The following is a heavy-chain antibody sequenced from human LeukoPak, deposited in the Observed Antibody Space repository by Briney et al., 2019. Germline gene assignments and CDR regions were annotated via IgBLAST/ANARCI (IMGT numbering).Heavy chain of an antibody. D-gene: IGHD3-22*01. J-gene: IGHJ4*02. CDR2: ISGNGGST. Sequence: GGSLRLSCSASGFTFSNYPMHWVRQAPGKGLEYVSAISGNGGSTYYADSVKGRFTISRDNSKNTLFLQMSSLRAEDTAVYYCMKDVNSSPRYYFDYWGQGSLVTVSS. CDR1: GFTFSNYP. V-gene: IGHV3-64D*09. CDR3: MKDVNSSPRYYFDY.